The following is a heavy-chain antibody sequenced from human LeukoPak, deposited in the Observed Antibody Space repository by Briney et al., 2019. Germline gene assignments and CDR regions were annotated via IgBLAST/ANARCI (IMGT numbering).Heavy chain of an antibody. V-gene: IGHV3-9*01. CDR1: GFTFDDYA. CDR2: ISWNSGSI. CDR3: AKGRGDYYDSSGYSIPPYFDY. J-gene: IGHJ4*02. Sequence: PGRSLRLSCAASGFTFDDYAMHWVRQAPGKGLEWVSGISWNSGSIGYADSVKGRFTISRDNAKNSLYLQMNSLRAEDTALYCCAKGRGDYYDSSGYSIPPYFDYWGQGTLVTVSS. D-gene: IGHD3-22*01.